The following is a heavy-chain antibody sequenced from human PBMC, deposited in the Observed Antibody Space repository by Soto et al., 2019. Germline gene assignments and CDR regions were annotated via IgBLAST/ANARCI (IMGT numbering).Heavy chain of an antibody. D-gene: IGHD6-13*01. CDR2: IANSGAIT. V-gene: IGHV3-23*01. Sequence: EVQLLESGGGLVQPGGSLRLSCAASGFPFSNYAMTWVRQAPGKGLEWVSTIANSGAITYYLGSVKGRFTISRDNSKNTLYLQIESLRADDTAVYYCAKDPKIATNGISWGRGTLVTVPS. CDR1: GFPFSNYA. CDR3: AKDPKIATNGIS. J-gene: IGHJ5*02.